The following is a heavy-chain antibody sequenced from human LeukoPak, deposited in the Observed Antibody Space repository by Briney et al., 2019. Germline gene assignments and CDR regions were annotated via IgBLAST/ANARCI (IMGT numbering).Heavy chain of an antibody. V-gene: IGHV4-59*06. J-gene: IGHJ5*02. CDR3: ARDGGGTFGVVIGRGWFDP. CDR2: IYYSGST. D-gene: IGHD3-3*01. Sequence: SETLSLTCTVSGGSISSYYWSWLRQHPGKGLEWIGYIYYSGSTYYNPSLKSRVTISVDTSKNQFSLKLSSVTAADTAVYYCARDGGGTFGVVIGRGWFDPWGQGTLVTVSS. CDR1: GGSISSYY.